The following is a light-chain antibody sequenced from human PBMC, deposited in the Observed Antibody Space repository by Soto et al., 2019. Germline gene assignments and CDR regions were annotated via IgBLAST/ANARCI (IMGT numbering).Light chain of an antibody. CDR2: AAS. CDR1: QSVSSTY. V-gene: IGKV3-20*01. Sequence: EVVLTQSPGTLSLSPGERATLSCRASQSVSSTYFAWYQQKPGQAPRLLIYAASSRETGIPDTFSGSGSGTDFTLTISRVEPEDFAVYYCQQYDSSPYTFGQGTKLEIK. J-gene: IGKJ2*01. CDR3: QQYDSSPYT.